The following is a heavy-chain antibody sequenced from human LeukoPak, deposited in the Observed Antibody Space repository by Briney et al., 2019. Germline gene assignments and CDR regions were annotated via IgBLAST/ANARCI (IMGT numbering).Heavy chain of an antibody. Sequence: GVSLRLSCAASGFTFSSYSMNWVRQAPGKGLEWVSSISSSSSYIYYADSVKGRFTISRDNAKNSLYLQMNSLRAEDTAVYYCARAEGAYSSSWYDYWGQGTLVTVSS. D-gene: IGHD6-13*01. CDR2: ISSSSSYI. CDR3: ARAEGAYSSSWYDY. V-gene: IGHV3-21*01. CDR1: GFTFSSYS. J-gene: IGHJ4*02.